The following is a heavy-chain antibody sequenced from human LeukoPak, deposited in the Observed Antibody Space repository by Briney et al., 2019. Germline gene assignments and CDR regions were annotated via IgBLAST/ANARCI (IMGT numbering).Heavy chain of an antibody. V-gene: IGHV3-20*04. Sequence: PGGSLRLSCAASGFTFDDYGMSWVRQAPGKGLEWVSGINWNGGSTGYADSVKGRFTISRDNAKNSLYLQMNSLRAEDTALYYCARGYSGSYFWDHDAFDIWGQGTMVTVSS. CDR1: GFTFDDYG. D-gene: IGHD1-26*01. J-gene: IGHJ3*02. CDR3: ARGYSGSYFWDHDAFDI. CDR2: INWNGGST.